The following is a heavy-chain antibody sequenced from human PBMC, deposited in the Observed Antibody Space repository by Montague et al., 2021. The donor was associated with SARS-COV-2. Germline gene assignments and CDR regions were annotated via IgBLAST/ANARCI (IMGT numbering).Heavy chain of an antibody. CDR1: GFTFSSYA. V-gene: IGHV3-30-3*01. Sequence: SLRLSCAASGFTFSSYAMHWVRQAPGKGLEWVAVIPYDGSNKYYADSVKGRFTISRDNSKNTLYLQMNSLRAEDTAVYYCAGSSSSSLLGAFDIWGQGTMVTVSS. J-gene: IGHJ3*02. CDR2: IPYDGSNK. CDR3: AGSSSSSLLGAFDI. D-gene: IGHD6-6*01.